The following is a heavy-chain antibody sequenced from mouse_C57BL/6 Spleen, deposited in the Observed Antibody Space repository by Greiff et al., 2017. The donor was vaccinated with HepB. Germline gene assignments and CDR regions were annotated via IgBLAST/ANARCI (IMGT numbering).Heavy chain of an antibody. V-gene: IGHV1-82*01. CDR3: AIITTEAY. J-gene: IGHJ3*01. CDR1: GYAFSSSW. CDR2: IYPGDGDT. D-gene: IGHD1-2*01. Sequence: QVQLKQSGPELVKPGASVKISCKASGYAFSSSWMNWVKQRPGKGLEWIGRIYPGDGDTNFNGKFKGKATLTADKSSSTAYMQLSSLTSEDSAVYFCAIITTEAYRGQGTLVTVSA.